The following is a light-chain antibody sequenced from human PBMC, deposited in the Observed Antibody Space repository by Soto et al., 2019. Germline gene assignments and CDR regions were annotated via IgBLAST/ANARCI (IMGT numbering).Light chain of an antibody. V-gene: IGKV1-5*01. J-gene: IGKJ2*02. CDR1: QSISSW. CDR2: DAS. Sequence: DIQMTQSPSTLSASVGDRVTITCRASQSISSWLAWYQQKPGKAPKLLIYDASSFESGVPSRFSGSGSGTEFTLTISSLQPDDFATYYCQQYNSYSCTFGQGTKLEIK. CDR3: QQYNSYSCT.